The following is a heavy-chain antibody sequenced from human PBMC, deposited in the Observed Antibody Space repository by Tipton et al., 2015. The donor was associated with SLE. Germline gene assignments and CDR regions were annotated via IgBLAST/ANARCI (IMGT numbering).Heavy chain of an antibody. CDR1: GGSISNSIYY. CDR2: IYHTGGT. J-gene: IGHJ4*02. CDR3: ALRGGGSSSDY. Sequence: TLSLTCTVSGGSISNSIYYWGWIRQPPGKGLEWIASIYHTGGTYYNSSLKSRVTISVDTSKNQFSLNLNSVNAADTAVYYCALRGGGSSSDYWGQGTLVSVSS. D-gene: IGHD2-15*01. V-gene: IGHV4-39*07.